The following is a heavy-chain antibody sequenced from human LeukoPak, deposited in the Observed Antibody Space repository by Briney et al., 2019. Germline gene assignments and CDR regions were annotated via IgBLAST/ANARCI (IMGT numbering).Heavy chain of an antibody. CDR2: ISGSGGST. V-gene: IGHV3-23*01. Sequence: GGSLRLFCAASGFTFSSYAMSWVRQAPGKGLEWVSAISGSGGSTYYADSVKGRFTISRDNSKNTLYLQMNSLRVEDTAVYYCAKHPTPLLTRPTGEGWFDPWGQGTLVTVSS. J-gene: IGHJ5*02. CDR1: GFTFSSYA. CDR3: AKHPTPLLTRPTGEGWFDP. D-gene: IGHD7-27*01.